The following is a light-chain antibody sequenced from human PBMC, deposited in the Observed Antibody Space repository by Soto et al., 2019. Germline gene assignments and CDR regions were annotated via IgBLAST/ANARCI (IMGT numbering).Light chain of an antibody. J-gene: IGLJ1*01. CDR1: SSDIGAHNF. CDR3: NSYTTSNTFV. Sequence: QSALTQPASVSGSPGQAITVSCSGTSSDIGAHNFVSWYQQHPGKAPKLIIYEVINRPSGVSDRFSGSKSGNTASLTISGLQSEDEADYYCNSYTTSNTFVFGSGNKV. V-gene: IGLV2-14*03. CDR2: EVI.